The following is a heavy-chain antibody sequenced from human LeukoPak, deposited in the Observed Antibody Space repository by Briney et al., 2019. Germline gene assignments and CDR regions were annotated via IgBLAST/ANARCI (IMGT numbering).Heavy chain of an antibody. CDR1: GYAFSSYG. CDR2: ITSYNGNT. Sequence: ASVKVSCKASGYAFSSYGISWVRQAPGQGLEWMGWITSYNGNTKYAQQLQGRVTMTTDTSTGTAYMELRSLRSDDTAVYYCARAGAAAGTPFDYWGQGTLVTVSS. D-gene: IGHD6-13*01. V-gene: IGHV1-18*01. CDR3: ARAGAAAGTPFDY. J-gene: IGHJ4*02.